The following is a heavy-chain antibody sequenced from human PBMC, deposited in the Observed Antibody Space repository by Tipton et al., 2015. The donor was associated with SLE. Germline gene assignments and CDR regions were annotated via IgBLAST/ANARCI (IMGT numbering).Heavy chain of an antibody. J-gene: IGHJ3*02. V-gene: IGHV3-74*01. D-gene: IGHD3-16*01. CDR3: ARVWGPAGNAFDI. CDR2: INSDGSST. CDR1: RFNFNDYW. Sequence: SLRLSCAASRFNFNDYWMHWVRQAPGKGLVWVSRINSDGSSTIYADSVKGRFTIYRDNANNTLYLQMNSLRVEDAAVYYCARVWGPAGNAFDIWGQGKMVAVSS.